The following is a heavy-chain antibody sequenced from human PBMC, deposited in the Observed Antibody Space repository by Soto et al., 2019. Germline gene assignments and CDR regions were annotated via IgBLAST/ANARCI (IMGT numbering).Heavy chain of an antibody. Sequence: SETLSLTCAVSGDSITSGSYSWSWIRQAPGKGLEWIGNIHVTGYTSFSPSLKRRLSMSVDTSQNQFSLYLNSVTAADTAVYYCARGGELSPYGYVDTASWGNEALVPVYS. CDR2: IHVTGYT. CDR1: GDSITSGSYS. D-gene: IGHD5-18*01. CDR3: ARGGELSPYGYVDTAS. V-gene: IGHV4-30-2*01. J-gene: IGHJ5*01.